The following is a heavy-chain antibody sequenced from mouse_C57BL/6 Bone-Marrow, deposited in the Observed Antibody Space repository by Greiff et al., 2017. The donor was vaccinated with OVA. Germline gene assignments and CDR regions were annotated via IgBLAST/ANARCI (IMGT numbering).Heavy chain of an antibody. Sequence: VQLQQSGPVLVKPGASVKMSCKASGYTFTDYYMNWVKQSHGKSLEWIGVINPYNGGTSYNQKFKGKATLTVDKSSSTAYMELNSLTSEDSAVYYCARRDYGSRVPMDDWGQGTSVTVSS. J-gene: IGHJ4*01. CDR2: INPYNGGT. V-gene: IGHV1-19*01. CDR3: ARRDYGSRVPMDD. CDR1: GYTFTDYY. D-gene: IGHD1-1*01.